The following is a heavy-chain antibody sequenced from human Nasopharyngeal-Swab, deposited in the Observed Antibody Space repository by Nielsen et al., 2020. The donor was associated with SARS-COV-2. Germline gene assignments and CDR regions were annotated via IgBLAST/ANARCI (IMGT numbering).Heavy chain of an antibody. CDR1: GFTFSSFG. CDR3: ARDAPAHYGAFY. CDR2: ISPDGGQK. D-gene: IGHD4-17*01. Sequence: GESLKISCAASGFTFSSFGMNWAHQAPGKGLEWVANISPDGGQKYYGDSVKGRFSISRDSSKNTLYLQMDSLRGEDTAVYYCARDAPAHYGAFYWGRGTLVTVSS. J-gene: IGHJ4*02. V-gene: IGHV3-30*02.